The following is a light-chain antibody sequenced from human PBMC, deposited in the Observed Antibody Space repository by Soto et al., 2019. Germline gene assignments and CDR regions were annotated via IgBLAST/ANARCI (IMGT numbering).Light chain of an antibody. V-gene: IGKV3-15*01. Sequence: EIVMTQSPATLSVSPGDRATLSCRASQSVSRYLAWYQQRPGQAPRLLIYDTSARATGVPVRFGGSVSGTEFTLTLPGLQSEDLAVYYCQQYNAWPLTFGGGTKVEIK. CDR2: DTS. CDR3: QQYNAWPLT. CDR1: QSVSRY. J-gene: IGKJ4*01.